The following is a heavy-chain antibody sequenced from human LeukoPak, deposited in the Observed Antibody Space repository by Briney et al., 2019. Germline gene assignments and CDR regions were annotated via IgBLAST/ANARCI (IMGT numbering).Heavy chain of an antibody. Sequence: GESLKISCKGSGYSFTSYCISWVRRMPGKGLEWMGMIDPMDSYTNYSPSFQGHVTISADKSISTAYLQWSSLKASDTAMYYCARHTGIAAAGYYWGQGTLVTVSS. CDR1: GYSFTSYC. CDR2: IDPMDSYT. J-gene: IGHJ4*02. V-gene: IGHV5-10-1*01. D-gene: IGHD6-13*01. CDR3: ARHTGIAAAGYY.